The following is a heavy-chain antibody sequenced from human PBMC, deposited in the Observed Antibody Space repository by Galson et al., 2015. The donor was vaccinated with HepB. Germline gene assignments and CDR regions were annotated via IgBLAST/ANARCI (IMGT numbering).Heavy chain of an antibody. V-gene: IGHV1-18*04. CDR3: ARVGPRSGYVHDAFDI. CDR2: ISAYNGNT. D-gene: IGHD5-12*01. J-gene: IGHJ3*02. CDR1: GYTFTSYG. Sequence: SVKVSCKASGYTFTSYGISWVRQAPGQGLEWMGWISAYNGNTNYAQKLQGRVTMTTDTSTSTAYMELRSLRSDDAAVYYCARVGPRSGYVHDAFDIWGRGTMVTVSS.